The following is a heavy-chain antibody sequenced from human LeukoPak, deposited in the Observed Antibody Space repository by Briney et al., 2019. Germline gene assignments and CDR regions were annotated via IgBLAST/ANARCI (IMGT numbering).Heavy chain of an antibody. CDR3: ARGYPDAFDI. Sequence: PSETLSLTCTVSGGSISSYYWSWIRQPPGKGLGWIGYIYYSGSTNYNPSLKSRVTISVDTSKNQFSLKLSSVTAADTAVYYCARGYPDAFDIWGQGTMVTVSS. J-gene: IGHJ3*02. V-gene: IGHV4-59*01. CDR1: GGSISSYY. CDR2: IYYSGST. D-gene: IGHD1-26*01.